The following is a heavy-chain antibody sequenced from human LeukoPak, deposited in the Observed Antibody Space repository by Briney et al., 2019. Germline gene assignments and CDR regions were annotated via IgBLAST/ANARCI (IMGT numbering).Heavy chain of an antibody. CDR2: IIPIFGTA. J-gene: IGHJ4*02. Sequence: GASVKVSCKASGGTFSSYAISWVRQAPGQGLEWMGGIIPIFGTANYAQKFQGRVTITTDESTSTAYMELSSLRSEDTAVYYCARDLGYSSGWYDWGQGTLVTVSS. V-gene: IGHV1-69*05. CDR1: GGTFSSYA. CDR3: ARDLGYSSGWYD. D-gene: IGHD6-19*01.